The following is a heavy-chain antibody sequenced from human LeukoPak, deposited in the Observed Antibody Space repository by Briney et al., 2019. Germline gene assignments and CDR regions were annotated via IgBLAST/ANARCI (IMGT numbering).Heavy chain of an antibody. J-gene: IGHJ4*02. Sequence: SETLSLTCTVSGGSISSSSYYWGWIRQPPGKGLEWIGSIYYSGSTYYNPSLKSRVTISVDTSKNQFSLKLSSVTAADTAVYYCARGEAGTTTDFDYWGQGTLVTVSS. CDR1: GGSISSSSYY. CDR2: IYYSGST. CDR3: ARGEAGTTTDFDY. V-gene: IGHV4-39*07. D-gene: IGHD1-26*01.